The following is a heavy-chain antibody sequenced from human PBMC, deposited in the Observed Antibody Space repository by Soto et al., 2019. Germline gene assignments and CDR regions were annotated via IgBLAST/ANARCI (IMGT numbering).Heavy chain of an antibody. CDR3: AREHGLSSGWDY. Sequence: GASVKVSCKASGYTFTTYAMHWVRQAPGQRLEWMGWVNTGNGDTKYSQKFQGRVTITRDTSASTAYMELSSLRSEDTAVYYCAREHGLSSGWDYWGQGTLVTVSS. CDR1: GYTFTTYA. CDR2: VNTGNGDT. V-gene: IGHV1-3*04. D-gene: IGHD6-19*01. J-gene: IGHJ4*02.